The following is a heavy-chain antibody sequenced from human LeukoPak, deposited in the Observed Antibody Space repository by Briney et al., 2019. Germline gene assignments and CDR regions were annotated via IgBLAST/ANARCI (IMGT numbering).Heavy chain of an antibody. CDR3: ASGNNWNDFDY. V-gene: IGHV1-69*05. CDR1: GGTFSSYA. D-gene: IGHD1-1*01. CDR2: IIPIFGTA. J-gene: IGHJ4*02. Sequence: SVKVSCKASGGTFSSYAISWVRQAPGQGLEWMGGIIPIFGTANYAQKFQGRVTITTDESTSTAYMELSSRRSEDTAVYYCASGNNWNDFDYWGQGTLVTVSS.